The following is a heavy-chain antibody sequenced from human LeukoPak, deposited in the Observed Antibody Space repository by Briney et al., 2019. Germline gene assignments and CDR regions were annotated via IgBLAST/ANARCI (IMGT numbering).Heavy chain of an antibody. Sequence: GGSLRLSCAASGFTFSTYAMSWVRQAPGKGLEWASAISGSGGSTYYADSVKGRFTISRDNSKNTLYLQMNSLRAEDTAVYYCAKVDYYGSAGDYWGQGTLVTVSS. CDR2: ISGSGGST. J-gene: IGHJ4*02. CDR1: GFTFSTYA. CDR3: AKVDYYGSAGDY. V-gene: IGHV3-23*01. D-gene: IGHD3-10*01.